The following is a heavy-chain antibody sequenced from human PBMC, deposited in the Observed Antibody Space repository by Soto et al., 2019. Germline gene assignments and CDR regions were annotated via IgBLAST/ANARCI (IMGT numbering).Heavy chain of an antibody. CDR1: GYTFTSYY. CDR2: ISGYNGYT. J-gene: IGHJ4*02. Sequence: QVQLVQSGAEVKKPGASVKVSCKASGYTFTSYYISWVRQAPGQGLEWMGWISGYNGYTNYALKVQGRITMTTDTTPAKAFPEVLSHRSYLTGQNCRPRNGPPSLDLGQGTLVIVSS. V-gene: IGHV1-18*01. CDR3: PRNGPPSLD. D-gene: IGHD2-2*01.